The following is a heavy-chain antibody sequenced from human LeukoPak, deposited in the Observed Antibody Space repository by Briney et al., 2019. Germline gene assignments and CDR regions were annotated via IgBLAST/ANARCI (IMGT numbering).Heavy chain of an antibody. CDR2: INWNGGST. Sequence: PGGSLRLSCAASGFTFDDYGMSWVRQAPGKGLEWVSGINWNGGSTGYADSVKGRFTISRDNAKNSLYLQMNSLRAEDTALYYCARDCPPQYSGGWYAWFDPWGQGTLVTVSS. D-gene: IGHD6-19*01. CDR3: ARDCPPQYSGGWYAWFDP. V-gene: IGHV3-20*04. J-gene: IGHJ5*02. CDR1: GFTFDDYG.